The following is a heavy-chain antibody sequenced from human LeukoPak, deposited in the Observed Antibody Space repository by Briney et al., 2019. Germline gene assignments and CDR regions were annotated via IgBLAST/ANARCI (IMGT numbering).Heavy chain of an antibody. CDR2: ISVSGGSP. D-gene: IGHD3-3*01. Sequence: GGSLRLSCSASGFTFSSYAMMWVRPAPGKGLDWVSTISVSGGSPNYANPVKGRFTISRDNSKNTLFVQMNSLRAEDTALYYCAKGLREYDFWSGYATWGQGTLVTVSS. CDR1: GFTFSSYA. V-gene: IGHV3-23*01. J-gene: IGHJ5*02. CDR3: AKGLREYDFWSGYAT.